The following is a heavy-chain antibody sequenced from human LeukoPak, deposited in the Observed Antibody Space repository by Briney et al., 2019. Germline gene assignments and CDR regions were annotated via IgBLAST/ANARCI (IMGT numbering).Heavy chain of an antibody. CDR1: GFTFSSYE. Sequence: GGSLRLSCAASGFTFSSYEMNWVRQAPGKGLEWVSYISSSGSTIYYADSVKGRFTISRDNAKNSLYLQMNSLRAEETAVYYRARKKDGYSSSWSNLFDPWGQGTLVTVSS. CDR3: ARKKDGYSSSWSNLFDP. D-gene: IGHD6-13*01. J-gene: IGHJ5*02. CDR2: ISSSGSTI. V-gene: IGHV3-48*03.